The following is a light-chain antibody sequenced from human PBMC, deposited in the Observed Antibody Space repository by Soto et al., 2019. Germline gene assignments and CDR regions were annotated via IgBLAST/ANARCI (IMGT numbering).Light chain of an antibody. V-gene: IGKV1-39*01. CDR3: QQSHSTPLT. Sequence: DIQMAQSPSSLSASLGDSVSITCRASQSIGDYLNWYQVKPGKAPTLLISDASSLQPGVPPQFNGSGSGTDFTLTISNLQPENFATYYCQQSHSTPLTFGQGTKVEIK. CDR2: DAS. CDR1: QSIGDY. J-gene: IGKJ1*01.